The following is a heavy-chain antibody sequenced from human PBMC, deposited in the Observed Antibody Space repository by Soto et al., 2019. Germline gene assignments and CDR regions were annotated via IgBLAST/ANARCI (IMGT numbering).Heavy chain of an antibody. CDR1: GYTFTSYG. J-gene: IGHJ6*02. CDR2: ISAYNGNT. Sequence: QVQLVQSGAEVKKPGASVKVSCKASGYTFTSYGISWVRQAPGQGLEWMGWISAYNGNTNYAQKLQGRVTMTTDPSTSTAYMELRSLRSDDTAVYYCARASLQLTYYCYYGMDVWGQGTTVTVSS. CDR3: ARASLQLTYYCYYGMDV. D-gene: IGHD4-4*01. V-gene: IGHV1-18*01.